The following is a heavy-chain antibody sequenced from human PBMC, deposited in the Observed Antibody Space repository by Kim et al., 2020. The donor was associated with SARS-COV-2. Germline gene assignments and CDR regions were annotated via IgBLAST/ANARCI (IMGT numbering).Heavy chain of an antibody. CDR1: GFTFSSYS. CDR3: ARVKGGLDDAFDI. V-gene: IGHV3-21*01. D-gene: IGHD3-16*01. CDR2: ISSSSSYI. J-gene: IGHJ3*02. Sequence: GGSLRLSCAASGFTFSSYSMNWVRQAPGKGLEWVSSISSSSSYIYYADSVKGRFTISRDNAKNSLYLQMNSLRAEDTAVYYCARVKGGLDDAFDIWGQGTMVTVSS.